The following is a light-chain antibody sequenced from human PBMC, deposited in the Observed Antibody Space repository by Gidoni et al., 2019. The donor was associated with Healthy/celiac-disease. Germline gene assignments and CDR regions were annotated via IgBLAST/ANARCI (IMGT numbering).Light chain of an antibody. CDR2: DAS. J-gene: IGKJ2*01. CDR1: QSVSSY. CDR3: QQRSNWPPYT. V-gene: IGKV3-11*01. Sequence: EIALTQSPATLSLSPGERATLSCRASQSVSSYLAWYQQKPGQAPRLLIYDASNRATGIPARFSGSGSGTDFTLTISSLEPEDFAVYYCQQRSNWPPYTFXXXTKLEIK.